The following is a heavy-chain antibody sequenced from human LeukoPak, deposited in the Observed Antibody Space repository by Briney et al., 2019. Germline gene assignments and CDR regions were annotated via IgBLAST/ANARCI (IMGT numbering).Heavy chain of an antibody. J-gene: IGHJ4*02. CDR2: VYFTGSS. D-gene: IGHD6-19*01. V-gene: IGHV4-59*04. Sequence: SETLSLTCTVSGGSIGSYYWSWIRQPPGKGLEWIGSVYFTGSSFYNPSLKSRVTISVDTSKNQFSLNVASVTAADTAAYYCARQIGGRLVRGFDFWGQGSLVTVSS. CDR3: ARQIGGRLVRGFDF. CDR1: GGSIGSYY.